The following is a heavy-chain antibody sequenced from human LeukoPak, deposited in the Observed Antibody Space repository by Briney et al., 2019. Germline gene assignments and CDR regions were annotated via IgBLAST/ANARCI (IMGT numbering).Heavy chain of an antibody. CDR1: GFTVSSNY. J-gene: IGHJ4*02. CDR2: IYSGGST. CDR3: AKSVDEYQLLSYFDF. Sequence: GGSLRLSCAASGFTVSSNYMSWVRQAPGKGLEWVSVIYSGGSTYYADSVMGRFTISRDNSKNTLYLQMNTLRAEDTAVYYCAKSVDEYQLLSYFDFWGQGTLVAVSS. D-gene: IGHD2-2*01. V-gene: IGHV3-53*01.